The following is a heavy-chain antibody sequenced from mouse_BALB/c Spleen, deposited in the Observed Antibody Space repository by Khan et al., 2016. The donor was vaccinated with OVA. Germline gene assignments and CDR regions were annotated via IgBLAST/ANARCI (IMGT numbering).Heavy chain of an antibody. V-gene: IGHV1S56*01. CDR3: AREGYYGNYRAWFAY. CDR2: IYPGNVNT. Sequence: QVQLQQSGPELVKPGASVRISYKASGYTFTNYYINWVKQRPGQGLEWIGWIYPGNVNTKYNEKFKGKATLTADKSSSTAYMHLSSLTSEDSAVYFCAREGYYGNYRAWFAYWGQGTLVTVSA. D-gene: IGHD2-1*01. CDR1: GYTFTNYY. J-gene: IGHJ3*01.